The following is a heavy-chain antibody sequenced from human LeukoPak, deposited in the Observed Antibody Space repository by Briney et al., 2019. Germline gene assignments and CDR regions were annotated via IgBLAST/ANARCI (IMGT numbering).Heavy chain of an antibody. J-gene: IGHJ3*02. D-gene: IGHD3-22*01. CDR3: ARGPYSYDSSSAFDI. Sequence: SETLSLTCTVSGVSISSYYWSWIRQPAGKGLEWIGRISSSGSTNYNPSLKSRVTISVDTSKNQFSLKLSSVTAADTAVYFCARGPYSYDSSSAFDIWGQGTMVTVSS. CDR1: GVSISSYY. V-gene: IGHV4-4*07. CDR2: ISSSGST.